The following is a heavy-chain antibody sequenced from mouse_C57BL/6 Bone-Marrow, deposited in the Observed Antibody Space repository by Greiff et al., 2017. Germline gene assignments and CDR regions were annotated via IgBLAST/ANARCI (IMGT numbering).Heavy chain of an antibody. V-gene: IGHV5-6*02. CDR2: ISSGGSYT. CDR3: ARRYGNRMDY. Sequence: DVKLVESGGDLVKPGGSLKLSCAASGFTFSSYGMSWVRQTPDKRLEWVATISSGGSYTYYPDSVKGRFTISRDNAKNTLYLQMSSLRSEDTAMYYCARRYGNRMDYWGQGTSVTVSS. J-gene: IGHJ4*01. CDR1: GFTFSSYG. D-gene: IGHD2-1*01.